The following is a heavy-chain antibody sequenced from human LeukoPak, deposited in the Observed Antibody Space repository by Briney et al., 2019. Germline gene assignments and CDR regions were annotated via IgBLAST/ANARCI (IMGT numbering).Heavy chain of an antibody. CDR1: GFTFSAYG. J-gene: IGHJ4*02. D-gene: IGHD6-6*01. CDR3: GTRPRGPQYSRPPIDY. V-gene: IGHV3-30*02. Sequence: HPGGSLRLSCAVSGFTFSAYGMHWVRQAPGKGLEWVAFVRNDESKKFYAASVRGRFTISRDNSKNMLYLQMNSLRLDDTAMYYCGTRPRGPQYSRPPIDYWGQGTLVTVSS. CDR2: VRNDESKK.